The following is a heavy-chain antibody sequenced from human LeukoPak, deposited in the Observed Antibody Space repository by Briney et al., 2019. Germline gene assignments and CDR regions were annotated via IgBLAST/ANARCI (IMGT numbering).Heavy chain of an antibody. J-gene: IGHJ6*03. CDR3: ARETSQKGAHYMDV. CDR1: GDSIDSASYY. V-gene: IGHV4-61*02. D-gene: IGHD3-16*01. CDR2: IYTTGRT. Sequence: SETLSLTCTVSGDSIDSASYYWSWIRQLPGKGLEWIGRIYTTGRTNYNPSLRSRVTISMDTSKNQFSLKLSSVTAADTAVYYCARETSQKGAHYMDVWGKGTTVTISS.